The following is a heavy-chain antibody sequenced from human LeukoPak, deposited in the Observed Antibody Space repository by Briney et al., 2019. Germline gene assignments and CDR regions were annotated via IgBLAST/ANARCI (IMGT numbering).Heavy chain of an antibody. D-gene: IGHD1-26*01. V-gene: IGHV3-21*01. CDR3: ARERYSGSYSQYGMDV. CDR1: GFTFSSYS. CDR2: ISSSSSYI. J-gene: IGHJ6*02. Sequence: GGSLRLSCAASGFTFSSYSMNWVRQAPGKGLEWVSSISSSSSYIYYADSVKGRFTISRDNAKNSLYLQMNSLRAEDTAVCYCARERYSGSYSQYGMDVWSQGTTVTVSS.